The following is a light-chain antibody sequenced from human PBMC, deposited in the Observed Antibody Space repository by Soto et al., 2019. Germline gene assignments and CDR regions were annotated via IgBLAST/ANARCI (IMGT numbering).Light chain of an antibody. CDR2: DAS. J-gene: IGKJ2*01. CDR3: QQRDNWYT. V-gene: IGKV3-11*01. Sequence: EIVLTQSPATLSLSPGERATLSCRASQSVRTYLAWYQQKPGQAPRLLIYDASNRATGIPARFSGSGSGTDFTLTISSLEPEDFAVYYCQQRDNWYTFGQGTKLEIK. CDR1: QSVRTY.